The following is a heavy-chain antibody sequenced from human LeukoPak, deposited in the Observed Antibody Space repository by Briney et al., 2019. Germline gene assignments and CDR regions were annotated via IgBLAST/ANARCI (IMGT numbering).Heavy chain of an antibody. D-gene: IGHD2-8*01. Sequence: PSETLSLTCTVSDSSITSTYYWAWFRQPPGKGLEWIATVFRLQTVRTFNNPSLESRVTMSLDPPQNQFSLILTSVTAADTALYFCARVLHAPYLIDSWGQGTLVTVSS. CDR3: ARVLHAPYLIDS. CDR2: VFRLQTVRT. CDR1: DSSITSTYY. V-gene: IGHV4-38-2*02. J-gene: IGHJ4*02.